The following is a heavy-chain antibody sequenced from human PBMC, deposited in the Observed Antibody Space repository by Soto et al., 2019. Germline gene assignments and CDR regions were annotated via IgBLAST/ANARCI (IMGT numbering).Heavy chain of an antibody. Sequence: GGSLRLSCAASGFTFSSYGMHWVRQAPGKGLEWVAVIWYDGSNKYYADSVKGRFTISRDNSKNTLYLQMNSLRAEDTAVYYCARVSYDSSGPATLFDYWGQGTLVTVSS. V-gene: IGHV3-33*01. D-gene: IGHD3-22*01. CDR3: ARVSYDSSGPATLFDY. CDR2: IWYDGSNK. CDR1: GFTFSSYG. J-gene: IGHJ4*02.